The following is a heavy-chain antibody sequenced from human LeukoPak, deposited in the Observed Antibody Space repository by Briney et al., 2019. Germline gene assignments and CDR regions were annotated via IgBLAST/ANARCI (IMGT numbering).Heavy chain of an antibody. CDR2: ISTNDI. Sequence: TGGSLRLSCAASGFTLSSHTMNWVRQAPGRGLEWVSAISTNDIQYADSVKGRFTISRDNAKNSLYLQMDSLRAEDTAVYYCASLPTAASYMDVWGKGTTVTVSS. CDR1: GFTLSSHT. CDR3: ASLPTAASYMDV. V-gene: IGHV3-21*01. D-gene: IGHD6-25*01. J-gene: IGHJ6*03.